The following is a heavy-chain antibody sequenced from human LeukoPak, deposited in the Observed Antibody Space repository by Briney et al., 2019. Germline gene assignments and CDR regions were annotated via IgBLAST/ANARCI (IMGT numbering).Heavy chain of an antibody. CDR2: ISSSSSYI. CDR1: GFTFSTNT. CDR3: AREGAVLRFLEWSPDY. V-gene: IGHV3-21*01. Sequence: GGSLRLSWSASGFTFSTNTMNWVRQAPGKWLEWVSSISSSSSYIYYADSVKGRFTISRDNAKNSLYLQMNSLRAEDTAVYYCAREGAVLRFLEWSPDYWGQGTLVTVSS. D-gene: IGHD3-3*01. J-gene: IGHJ4*02.